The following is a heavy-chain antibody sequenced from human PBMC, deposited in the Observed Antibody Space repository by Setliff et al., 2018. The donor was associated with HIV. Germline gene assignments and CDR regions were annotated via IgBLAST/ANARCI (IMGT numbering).Heavy chain of an antibody. D-gene: IGHD6-19*01. CDR3: ARGVRDNSGWSSYYFDY. CDR1: GGSLSGYY. Sequence: PSETLSLTCAVYGGSLSGYYWSWIRQAPGKGLEWIGEINHRGRTRYNPSLKSRVTISVETSKNQFSLRLTSVTAADTAVYYCARGVRDNSGWSSYYFDYWGQGTLVTVSS. J-gene: IGHJ4*02. V-gene: IGHV4-34*01. CDR2: INHRGRT.